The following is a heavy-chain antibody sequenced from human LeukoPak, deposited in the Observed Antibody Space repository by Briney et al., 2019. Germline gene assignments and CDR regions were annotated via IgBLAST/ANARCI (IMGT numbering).Heavy chain of an antibody. CDR3: AELGITMIGGV. CDR2: INDDGRYT. D-gene: IGHD3-10*02. J-gene: IGHJ6*04. Sequence: GGSLRLSCAASGFTFSGYWMHWVRQVPGKGLVWVSRINDDGRYTVYADSVKGRFTISRDNAKNSLYLQMNSLRAEDTAVYYCAELGITMIGGVWGKGTTVTISS. V-gene: IGHV3-74*01. CDR1: GFTFSGYW.